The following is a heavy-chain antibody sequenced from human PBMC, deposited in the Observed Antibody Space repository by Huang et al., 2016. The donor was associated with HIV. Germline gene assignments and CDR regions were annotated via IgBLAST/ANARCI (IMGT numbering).Heavy chain of an antibody. D-gene: IGHD2-15*01. CDR1: GFGLSGYA. V-gene: IGHV3-23*01. J-gene: IGHJ4*02. Sequence: SADSGFGLSGYAMSWARQAPGKGLEWVSAVRDSGRSTYYADSVRGRFTISRDNSKNTVHLQMKNLRAEDTAVYYCSTWWLSNRTPATAFDNWGRGTLVTISS. CDR2: VRDSGRST. CDR3: STWWLSNRTPATAFDN.